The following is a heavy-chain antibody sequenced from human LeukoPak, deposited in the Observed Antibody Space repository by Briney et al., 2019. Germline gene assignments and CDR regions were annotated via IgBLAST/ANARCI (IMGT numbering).Heavy chain of an antibody. CDR1: GGTFSSYA. V-gene: IGHV1-69*05. CDR3: ASTNDSSGHDAFDT. Sequence: SVKVSCKASGGTFSSYAISWVRQAPGQGLEWMGGIIPIFGTANYAQKFQGRVTIATDESTSTAYMELSSLRSEDTAVYYCASTNDSSGHDAFDTWGQGTMVTVSS. D-gene: IGHD3-22*01. CDR2: IIPIFGTA. J-gene: IGHJ3*02.